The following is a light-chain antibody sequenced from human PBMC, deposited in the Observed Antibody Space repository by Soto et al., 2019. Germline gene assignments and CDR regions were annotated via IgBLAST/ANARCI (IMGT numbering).Light chain of an antibody. CDR2: GAS. CDR3: QQYGSSPLWT. J-gene: IGKJ1*01. Sequence: ELVLTQSPATLSLSSGESVTLXXRANQTVIPNLAWYQQKPGQAPRLXXNGASSRATGVPDRFSGSGSWTDVTLTIIRLEPEDFAVYYCQQYGSSPLWTFGQGTKVDIK. V-gene: IGKV3-20*01. CDR1: QTVIPN.